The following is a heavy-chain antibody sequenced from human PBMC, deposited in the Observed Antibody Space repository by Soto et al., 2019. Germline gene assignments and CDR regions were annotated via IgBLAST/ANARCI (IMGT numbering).Heavy chain of an antibody. CDR2: SRNKAESYST. Sequence: EVQLVESGGGLVQPGGSLTLSCAVSGLTFGDHYMEWVRQAPGKGLEWVARSRNKAESYSTDFAASVKGRFTISRDESKNSLNLQMNSLMTEDTAVYYCSILEGAWGQGTLVTVSS. J-gene: IGHJ5*02. V-gene: IGHV3-72*01. CDR1: GLTFGDHY. CDR3: SILEGA. D-gene: IGHD2-21*01.